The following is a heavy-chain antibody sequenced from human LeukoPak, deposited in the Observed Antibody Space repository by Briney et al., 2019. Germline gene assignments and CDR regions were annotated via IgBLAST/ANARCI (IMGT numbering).Heavy chain of an antibody. CDR3: SRLTGYPNWFDP. Sequence: GGSLRLSCTASGFTSGDNAMSWFRQAPGKGLEWVGFIRSKAYGGTTEYAASVKGRFTISRDDSKSIAYLQMNSLKTEDTAVYYCSRLTGYPNWFDPWGQGTLVTVSS. CDR1: GFTSGDNA. D-gene: IGHD3-9*01. J-gene: IGHJ5*02. V-gene: IGHV3-49*03. CDR2: IRSKAYGGTT.